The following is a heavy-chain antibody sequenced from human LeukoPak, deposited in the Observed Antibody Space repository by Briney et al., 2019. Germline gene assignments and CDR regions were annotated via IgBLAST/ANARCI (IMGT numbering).Heavy chain of an antibody. J-gene: IGHJ5*02. Sequence: PGGSLRLSCAASGFTFSSYAMSWVRQAPGKGLEWVSAISGSGGSTYYADSVKGRFTISRDNSKNTLYLQMNSLRAEDTAVYYCAKDPPVGYFDWFNWFDPWGQGTLVTVSS. CDR1: GFTFSSYA. CDR3: AKDPPVGYFDWFNWFDP. D-gene: IGHD3-9*01. V-gene: IGHV3-23*01. CDR2: ISGSGGST.